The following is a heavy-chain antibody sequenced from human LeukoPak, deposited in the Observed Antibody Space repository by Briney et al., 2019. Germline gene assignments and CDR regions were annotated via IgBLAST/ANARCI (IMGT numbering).Heavy chain of an antibody. Sequence: PGGSLRLSCAASGFTFSSYGMHWVRQAPGKGLEWVAVISYDGSNKYYADSVKGRFTISRDNSKNTLYLQMNSLRAEDTAVYYCAKDLGNWGLLSYFDYWGQGTLVTVSS. CDR3: AKDLGNWGLLSYFDY. CDR2: ISYDGSNK. CDR1: GFTFSSYG. D-gene: IGHD7-27*01. J-gene: IGHJ4*02. V-gene: IGHV3-30*18.